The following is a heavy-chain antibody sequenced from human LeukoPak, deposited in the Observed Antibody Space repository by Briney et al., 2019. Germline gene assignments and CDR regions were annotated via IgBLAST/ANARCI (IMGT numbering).Heavy chain of an antibody. J-gene: IGHJ4*02. CDR2: ITGSGGST. Sequence: GGSLRLSCAASGFTFSSYAMSWVRQAPGKELEWVSTITGSGGSTYYADSVKGRLTISRDNSKNTLYLQMSSLRVEDTAVYYCAKLAASSGSLDYWGQGTLVTVSS. CDR3: AKLAASSGSLDY. V-gene: IGHV3-23*01. D-gene: IGHD6-19*01. CDR1: GFTFSSYA.